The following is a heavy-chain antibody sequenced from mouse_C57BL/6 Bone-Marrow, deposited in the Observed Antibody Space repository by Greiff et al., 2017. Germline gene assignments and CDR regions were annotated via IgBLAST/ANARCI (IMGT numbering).Heavy chain of an antibody. D-gene: IGHD1-1*01. V-gene: IGHV5-4*03. CDR1: GFTFSSYA. Sequence: EVKLQESGGGLVKPGGSLKLSCAASGFTFSSYAMSWVRQTPEKRLEWVATISDGGSYTYYPDNVKGRFSISRYNAKNNLYLQMSHLKSEDTAMYYCASSTVVAPMDYWGQGTSVTVSS. J-gene: IGHJ4*01. CDR2: ISDGGSYT. CDR3: ASSTVVAPMDY.